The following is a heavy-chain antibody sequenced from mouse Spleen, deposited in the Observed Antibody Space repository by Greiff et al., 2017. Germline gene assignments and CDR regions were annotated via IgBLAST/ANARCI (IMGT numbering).Heavy chain of an antibody. CDR3: ARGGLTDAMDY. CDR1: GFSLTSYG. J-gene: IGHJ4*01. D-gene: IGHD1-3*01. CDR2: IWSGGST. Sequence: VQLVESGPGLVQPSQSLSITCTVSGFSLTSYGVHWVRQSPGKGLEWLGVIWSGGSTDYNAAFISRLSISKDNSKSQVFFKMNSLQADDTAIYYCARGGLTDAMDYWGQGTSVTVSS. V-gene: IGHV2-2*01.